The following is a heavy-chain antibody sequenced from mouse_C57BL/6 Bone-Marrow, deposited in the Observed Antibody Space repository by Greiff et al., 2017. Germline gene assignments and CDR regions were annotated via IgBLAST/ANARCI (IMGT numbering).Heavy chain of an antibody. CDR1: GYAFTNYL. CDR3: ARRGWLLRGYAMDY. CDR2: INPGRGGT. J-gene: IGHJ4*01. Sequence: QVQLKQSGAELVRPGTSVKVSCKASGYAFTNYLIEWVKQRPGQGLEWIGVINPGRGGTNYNEKFKGKATLTADKSSSTAYMQRSSLTSEDSAVYFCARRGWLLRGYAMDYWGQGTSVTVSS. V-gene: IGHV1-54*01. D-gene: IGHD2-3*01.